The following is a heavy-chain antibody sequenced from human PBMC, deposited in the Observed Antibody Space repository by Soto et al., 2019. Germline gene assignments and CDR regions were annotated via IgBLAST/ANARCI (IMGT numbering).Heavy chain of an antibody. J-gene: IGHJ5*02. CDR2: ISHSGST. V-gene: IGHV4-34*01. CDR3: ARDGAVAGYKYNWFDP. D-gene: IGHD6-19*01. CDR1: GGSFSGYY. Sequence: SETLSLTCAVYGGSFSGYYWSWIRQPPGKGLEWIGEISHSGSTNYNPSLKSRVTISVDTSKNQFSLKLSSVTAADTAVYYCARDGAVAGYKYNWFDPWGQGTLVTVSS.